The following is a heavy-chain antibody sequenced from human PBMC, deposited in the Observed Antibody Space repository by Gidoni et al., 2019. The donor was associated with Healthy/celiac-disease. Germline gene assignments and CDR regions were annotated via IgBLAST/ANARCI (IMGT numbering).Heavy chain of an antibody. D-gene: IGHD6-13*01. CDR1: GFTFSSYG. CDR3: AMQAAAGTSMGLDY. J-gene: IGHJ4*02. V-gene: IGHV3-33*01. Sequence: QVQLVESGGGVVQPGESLRLSCAASGFTFSSYGMHWVRQAPGKGLEWVAVIWYDGSNKYYADSVKGRFTISRDNSKNTLYLQMNSLRAEDTAVYYCAMQAAAGTSMGLDYWGQGTLVTVSS. CDR2: IWYDGSNK.